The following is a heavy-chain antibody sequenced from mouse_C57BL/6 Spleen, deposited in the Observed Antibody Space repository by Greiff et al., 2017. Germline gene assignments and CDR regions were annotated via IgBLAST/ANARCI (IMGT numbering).Heavy chain of an antibody. J-gene: IGHJ4*01. CDR3: AGGGNYYAMDY. CDR1: GYTFTSSW. Sequence: VQLQQPGAELVMPGASVKLSCKASGYTFTSSWMHWVKQRPGQGLEWIGEIDPSDSYTNYNQKFKGKSTLTVDKSSSTAYMQLSSLTSEDSAVYYCAGGGNYYAMDYWGQGTSVTVSS. CDR2: IDPSDSYT. D-gene: IGHD2-1*01. V-gene: IGHV1-69*01.